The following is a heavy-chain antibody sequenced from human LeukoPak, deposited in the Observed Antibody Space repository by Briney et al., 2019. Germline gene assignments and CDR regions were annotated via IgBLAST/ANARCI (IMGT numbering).Heavy chain of an antibody. CDR1: GFTFSRYG. Sequence: GGSLRLSCGASGFTFSRYGMHWVRQAPGKGLEWVTYIRKDESDKYYADSVKGRFTISRDSSKNIVYLQMNSLRAEDTAVYYCAKDSNWAFDYWGQGTLVSVSS. V-gene: IGHV3-30*02. J-gene: IGHJ4*02. D-gene: IGHD7-27*01. CDR2: IRKDESDK. CDR3: AKDSNWAFDY.